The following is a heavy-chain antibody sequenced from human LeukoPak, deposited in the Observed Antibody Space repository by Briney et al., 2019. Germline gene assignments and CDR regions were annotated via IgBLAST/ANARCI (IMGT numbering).Heavy chain of an antibody. D-gene: IGHD3-10*01. V-gene: IGHV3-21*01. J-gene: IGHJ5*02. CDR3: ARDVGDTMVPRFDP. CDR1: GFTFSSYS. CDR2: ISSSSSYI. Sequence: PGGSLRLSCAASGFTFSSYSMNWVRQAPGKGLEWVSSISSSSSYIYYADSVKGRFTISRDNAKNSLYLQMNSLRAEDTAVYYCARDVGDTMVPRFDPWGQGTLVTVSS.